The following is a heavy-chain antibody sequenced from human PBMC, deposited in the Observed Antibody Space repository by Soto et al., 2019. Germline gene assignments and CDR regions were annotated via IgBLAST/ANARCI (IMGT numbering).Heavy chain of an antibody. CDR2: IGTAGDT. V-gene: IGHV3-13*01. CDR1: GFTFSSYD. Sequence: PGGSLRLSCAASGFTFSSYDMHWVRQATGKGLEWVSAIGTAGDTYYPGSVKGRFTISRENAKNSLYLQMNGLSAEDTAMYYCARDDNGPFDYWGQGSLVTVSS. J-gene: IGHJ4*02. D-gene: IGHD2-8*01. CDR3: ARDDNGPFDY.